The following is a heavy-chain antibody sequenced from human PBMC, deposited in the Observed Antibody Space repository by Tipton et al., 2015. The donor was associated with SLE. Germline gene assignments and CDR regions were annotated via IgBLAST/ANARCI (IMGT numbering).Heavy chain of an antibody. V-gene: IGHV4-34*01. CDR3: VRERKDVVRFRELVAPDL. Sequence: TLSLTCAVYGGSFSDSYWSWIRQPPGEGLEWIGEINQTGGTNYNPSLESRVTMSVDTSKNQFSLKLSSVTAADTAMYYCVRERKDVVRFRELVAPDLWGQGTSITVSS. CDR1: GGSFSDSY. D-gene: IGHD1-26*01. CDR2: INQTGGT. J-gene: IGHJ3*01.